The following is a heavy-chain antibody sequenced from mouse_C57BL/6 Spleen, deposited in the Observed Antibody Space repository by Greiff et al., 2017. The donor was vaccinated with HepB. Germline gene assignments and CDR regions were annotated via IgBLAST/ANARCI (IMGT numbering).Heavy chain of an antibody. CDR1: GYAFSSYW. CDR3: ARRGVLLPSMDY. Sequence: QVQLQQSGAELVKPGASVKISCKASGYAFSSYWMNWVKQRPGKGLEWIGQIYPGDGDTNYNGKFKGKATLTADKSSSTAYMQLSSLTSEDSAVYFCARRGVLLPSMDYWGQGTSVTVSS. D-gene: IGHD1-1*01. CDR2: IYPGDGDT. V-gene: IGHV1-80*01. J-gene: IGHJ4*01.